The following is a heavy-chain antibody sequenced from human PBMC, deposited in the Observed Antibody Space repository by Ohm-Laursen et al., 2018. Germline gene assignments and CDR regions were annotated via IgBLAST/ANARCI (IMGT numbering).Heavy chain of an antibody. D-gene: IGHD1-26*01. CDR2: ISYDGSNK. Sequence: RSLRLSCSASGFTFSNYAMHWVRQAPGKGLEWVGLISYDGSNKYYSDSVRGRFTISRDNSKNTLYLQMNSLRAEDTAVYYCAKDWSGSYGVGNHWGQGTLVTVSS. J-gene: IGHJ5*02. V-gene: IGHV3-30*18. CDR1: GFTFSNYA. CDR3: AKDWSGSYGVGNH.